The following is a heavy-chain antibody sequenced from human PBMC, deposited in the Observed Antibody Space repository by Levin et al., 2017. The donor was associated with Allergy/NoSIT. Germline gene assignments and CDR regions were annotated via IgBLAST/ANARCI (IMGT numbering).Heavy chain of an antibody. CDR2: INPNSGGT. D-gene: IGHD1-26*01. Sequence: ASVKVSCKASGYTFTDYYIHWVRQAPGQGLEWMGWINPNSGGTNYAQKFQGRVTMTRDTSISTAYMELSRQRSDDTAVYYCARGQDRNYYGTGDYWGQGTLVTVSS. CDR1: GYTFTDYY. CDR3: ARGQDRNYYGTGDY. J-gene: IGHJ4*02. V-gene: IGHV1-2*02.